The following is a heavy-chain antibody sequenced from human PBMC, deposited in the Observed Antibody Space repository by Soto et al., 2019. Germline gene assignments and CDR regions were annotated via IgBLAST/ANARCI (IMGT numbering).Heavy chain of an antibody. CDR1: GGSISSYY. V-gene: IGHV4-59*01. D-gene: IGHD3-16*01. J-gene: IGHJ4*02. CDR3: ASPWGY. Sequence: QVQLQESGPGLVKPSETLSLTCTVSGGSISSYYWSWIRQPPGKGLEWIGYIYYSGSTNYNPSLKSRVTISVDTSKNQFSLKLSSVTAADTAVYYCASPWGYWGQGTLVTVSS. CDR2: IYYSGST.